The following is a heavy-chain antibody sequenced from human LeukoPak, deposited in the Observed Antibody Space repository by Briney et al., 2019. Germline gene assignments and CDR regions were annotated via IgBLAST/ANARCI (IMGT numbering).Heavy chain of an antibody. D-gene: IGHD4-17*01. V-gene: IGHV4-31*03. J-gene: IGHJ4*02. CDR1: GGSISSGGYY. CDR3: ARNPYGDYHFDY. CDR2: IYYSGST. Sequence: SQTLSLTCTVSGGSISSGGYYWSWIRQHPGKGLEWIGYIYYSGSTYYNPSLKSRVTISVDTSKNQFSLKLSSVTAADTAVYYCARNPYGDYHFDYWGQGTLVTVSS.